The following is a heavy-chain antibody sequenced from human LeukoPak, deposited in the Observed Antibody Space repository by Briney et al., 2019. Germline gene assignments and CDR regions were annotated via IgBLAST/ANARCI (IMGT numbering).Heavy chain of an antibody. V-gene: IGHV3-30*18. CDR3: AKDIGYYYDSSGSTLGYFDY. CDR2: ISYDGSNK. CDR1: EFTFSNYW. Sequence: GGSLRLSCEASEFTFSNYWMNWVRQAPGKGLEWVAVISYDGSNKYYADSVKGRFTISRDNSKNTLYLQMNSLRAEDTAVYYCAKDIGYYYDSSGSTLGYFDYWGQGTLVTVSS. J-gene: IGHJ4*02. D-gene: IGHD3-22*01.